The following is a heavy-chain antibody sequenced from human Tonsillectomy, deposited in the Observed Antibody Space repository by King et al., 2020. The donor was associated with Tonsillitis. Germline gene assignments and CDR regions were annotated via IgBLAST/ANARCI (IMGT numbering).Heavy chain of an antibody. J-gene: IGHJ4*02. CDR3: AKGELSFGYFDY. D-gene: IGHD3-16*02. CDR1: GFTFSSYA. CDR2: IYSGGSST. Sequence: VQLVESGGGLVQPGGSLRLSCAASGFTFSSYAMSWVRQAPGMGLEWVSVIYSGGSSTYYADSVKGRFTISRDNSKNTLYLQMNSLRAEDTAVYYCAKGELSFGYFDYWGQGTLVTVSS. V-gene: IGHV3-23*03.